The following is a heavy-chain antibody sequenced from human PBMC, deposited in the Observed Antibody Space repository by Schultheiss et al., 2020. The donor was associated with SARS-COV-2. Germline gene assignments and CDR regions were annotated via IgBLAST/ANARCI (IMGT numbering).Heavy chain of an antibody. J-gene: IGHJ6*02. CDR2: IYSCGST. Sequence: GGSLRLSCAASGFTVSSNYMSWVRQAPGKGLEWVSVIYSCGSTYYADSVKGRFTISRDNAKNSLYLQMNSLRDEDTAVYYCASFVAAGNGPRTVTVPGYYYYYGMDVWGQGTTVTVSS. CDR1: GFTVSSNY. D-gene: IGHD2-21*01. CDR3: ASFVAAGNGPRTVTVPGYYYYYGMDV. V-gene: IGHV3-66*03.